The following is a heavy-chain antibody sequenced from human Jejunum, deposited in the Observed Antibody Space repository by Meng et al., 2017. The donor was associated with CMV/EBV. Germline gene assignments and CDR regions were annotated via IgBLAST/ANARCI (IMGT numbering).Heavy chain of an antibody. V-gene: IGHV4-4*02. J-gene: IGHJ4*02. CDR1: GGSISSSHW. CDR3: ANGYSYFDF. D-gene: IGHD5-24*01. CDR2: IYHSGST. Sequence: SLPCTVSGGSISSSHWWSWVRQPPGKGLEWIGEIYHSGSTNYNSSLKSRVTISLDKSKNQFSLQLRSVTAADTAVYYCANGYSYFDFWGQGTLVTVSS.